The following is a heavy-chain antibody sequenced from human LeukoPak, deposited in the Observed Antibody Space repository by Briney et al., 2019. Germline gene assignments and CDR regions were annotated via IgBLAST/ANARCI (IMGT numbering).Heavy chain of an antibody. CDR1: GFTFSNYW. V-gene: IGHV3-7*01. CDR2: IKQDGSEK. D-gene: IGHD3-22*01. J-gene: IGHJ6*02. Sequence: GGSLRLSCAASGFTFSNYWMTWVRQAPGKGLEWVANIKQDGSEKYYVDSVKGRFTISRDNAKNSMYLQMNSLRAEDTAVYYCARSETTYYYDSSVYFYYYYGMDVWGQGTTVTVSS. CDR3: ARSETTYYYDSSVYFYYYYGMDV.